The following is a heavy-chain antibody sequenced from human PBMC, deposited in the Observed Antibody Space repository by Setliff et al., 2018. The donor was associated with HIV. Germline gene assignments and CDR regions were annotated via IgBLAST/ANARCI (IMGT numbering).Heavy chain of an antibody. Sequence: GESLKISCKGFGYSFSDNWIGWVRQMPGKGLEWMGIIYPDDSATRCSPSFQGQVTTSADKSINTAYLRWRSLRASDTAIYFCAKHGFERKSPYNWFDSWGQGTLVTVSS. D-gene: IGHD3-16*01. CDR2: IYPDDSAT. CDR3: AKHGFERKSPYNWFDS. CDR1: GYSFSDNW. J-gene: IGHJ5*01. V-gene: IGHV5-51*01.